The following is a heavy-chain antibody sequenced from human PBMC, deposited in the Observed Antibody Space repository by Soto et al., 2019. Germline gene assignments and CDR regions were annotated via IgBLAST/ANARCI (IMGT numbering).Heavy chain of an antibody. J-gene: IGHJ6*02. D-gene: IGHD6-13*01. CDR2: INPNSGGT. Sequence: ASVKVSCKASGYTFTGYYMHWVRQAPGQGLEWMGWINPNSGGTNYAQKFQGWVTMTRDTSISTAYMELSRLRSDDTAVYYCARDRDSSSWYGDYYGMDVWGQGTTVTVSS. CDR1: GYTFTGYY. V-gene: IGHV1-2*04. CDR3: ARDRDSSSWYGDYYGMDV.